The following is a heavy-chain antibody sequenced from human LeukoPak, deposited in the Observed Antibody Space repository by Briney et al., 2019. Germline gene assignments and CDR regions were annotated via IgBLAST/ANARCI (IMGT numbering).Heavy chain of an antibody. D-gene: IGHD2-15*01. CDR2: VNTEGSST. CDR1: GFTLSRYW. J-gene: IGHJ4*02. CDR3: ARDGGSRGVPLDC. Sequence: GGSLRLSCAASGFTLSRYWMHCVRQVPGKGLVWVSRVNTEGSSTNYADSVKGRFTISRDNAKNTLYLQMNSLRAEDTALYFCARDGGSRGVPLDCWGQGTLVTVSS. V-gene: IGHV3-74*01.